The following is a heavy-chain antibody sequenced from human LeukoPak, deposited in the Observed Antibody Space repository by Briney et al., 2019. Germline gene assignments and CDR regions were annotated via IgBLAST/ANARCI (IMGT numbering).Heavy chain of an antibody. CDR3: ARVTFGGVVADFDY. J-gene: IGHJ4*02. V-gene: IGHV1-8*01. Sequence: PVASVKVSCKASGYTFTSYDINWVRQATGQGLEWMGWMNPNSGNKGYAQKFQGRVTMTRNTSISTAYMELSSLRSEDTAVYYCARVTFGGVVADFDYWGQGTLVTVSS. CDR1: GYTFTSYD. CDR2: MNPNSGNK. D-gene: IGHD3-16*02.